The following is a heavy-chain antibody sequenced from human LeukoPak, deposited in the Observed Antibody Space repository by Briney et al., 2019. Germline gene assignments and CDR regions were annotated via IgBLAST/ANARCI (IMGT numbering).Heavy chain of an antibody. CDR1: GGSISSTNW. Sequence: SETLSLTCAVSGGSISSTNWWSWVRQPPGKGLEWIGEIYHSGSTNYNPSLESRVTISVDKSKNQFSLKLTSVTAADTAVYYCARVGGSGRLNDYWGQGTLVTVSS. CDR2: IYHSGST. D-gene: IGHD3-10*01. CDR3: ARVGGSGRLNDY. J-gene: IGHJ4*02. V-gene: IGHV4-4*02.